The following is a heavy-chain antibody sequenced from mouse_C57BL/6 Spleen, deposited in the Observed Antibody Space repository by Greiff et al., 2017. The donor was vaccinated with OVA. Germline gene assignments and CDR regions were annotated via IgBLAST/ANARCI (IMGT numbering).Heavy chain of an antibody. J-gene: IGHJ4*01. CDR3: ARGVVDY. V-gene: IGHV1-50*01. Sequence: QVQLQQPVAELVKPGASVKLSCTASGFTFTSSWMQWVKQRPGQGLEWIGGIDPSDGYTNYTPKFKGKATLTADTSSSTAYMQLSSLTSEDSAVYYCARGVVDYWGKGTSVTVSS. CDR2: IDPSDGYT. CDR1: GFTFTSSW.